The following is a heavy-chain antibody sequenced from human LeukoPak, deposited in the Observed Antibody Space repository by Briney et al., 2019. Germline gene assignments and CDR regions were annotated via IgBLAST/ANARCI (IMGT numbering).Heavy chain of an antibody. CDR2: IYYSGST. J-gene: IGHJ6*02. CDR1: GGSISSYY. CDR3: ARDWRGIWFGEVYGMDV. Sequence: SETLSLTCTVSGGSISSYYWSWIRQPPGKGLEWIGYIYYSGSTNYNPSLKSRVTISVDTPKNRFSLKLSSVTAADTAVYYCARDWRGIWFGEVYGMDVWGQGTTVTVSS. D-gene: IGHD3-10*01. V-gene: IGHV4-59*01.